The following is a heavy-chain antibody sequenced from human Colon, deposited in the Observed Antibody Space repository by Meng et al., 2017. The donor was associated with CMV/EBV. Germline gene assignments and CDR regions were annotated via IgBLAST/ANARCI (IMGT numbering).Heavy chain of an antibody. D-gene: IGHD3-10*01. CDR2: INHSGST. CDR1: GGSFGGYY. Sequence: QEQHQRGGAVLLKPSETLCRIIAVYGGSFGGYYRSWIRQPPRKGLEWIGEINHSGSTNYHPSLKSRVTISVDTSKNQFSLKLSSVTAAATAVYYCARGLYGSVRHQIDYWGQGTLVTVSS. CDR3: ARGLYGSVRHQIDY. J-gene: IGHJ4*02. V-gene: IGHV4-34*01.